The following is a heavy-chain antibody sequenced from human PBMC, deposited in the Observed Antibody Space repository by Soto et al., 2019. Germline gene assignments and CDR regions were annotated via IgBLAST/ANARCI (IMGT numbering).Heavy chain of an antibody. V-gene: IGHV4-39*01. CDR1: GGSISSSSYY. J-gene: IGHJ5*02. D-gene: IGHD4-17*01. CDR3: ARGVWGDYTP. Sequence: PSETLSLTCTVSGGSISSSSYYWGWIRQPPGKGLEWIGSIYYSGSTYYNPSLKSRVTISVDTSKNQFSLKLSSVTAADTAVYYCARGVWGDYTPWGQGTLVTVSS. CDR2: IYYSGST.